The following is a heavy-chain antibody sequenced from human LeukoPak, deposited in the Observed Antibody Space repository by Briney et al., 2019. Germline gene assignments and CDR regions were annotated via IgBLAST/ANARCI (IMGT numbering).Heavy chain of an antibody. D-gene: IGHD4-11*01. CDR1: GFTFSSYG. V-gene: IGHV3-33*01. CDR3: ATNDYSGSEYYYYYMDV. J-gene: IGHJ6*03. Sequence: GGSLRLSXAASGFTFSSYGMHWVRQAPGKGLEWVAVIWYVGSNKYYADSVKGRLTISRDNSKNTLYLQMNSLRAEDTAVYYCATNDYSGSEYYYYYMDVWGKGTTVTVSS. CDR2: IWYVGSNK.